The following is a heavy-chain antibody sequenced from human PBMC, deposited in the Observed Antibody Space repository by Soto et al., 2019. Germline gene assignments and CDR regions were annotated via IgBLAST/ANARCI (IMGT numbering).Heavy chain of an antibody. Sequence: SETLSLTCTVSGASTSSSHWNWIRQSPGKGLEWIGYIYYSGSTNYNPSLKSRVTISVDISKNHFSLKLTSVTAADTGVYYCARDMGGYFYFDLWGQGTLVTVSS. D-gene: IGHD3-22*01. CDR3: ARDMGGYFYFDL. J-gene: IGHJ4*02. V-gene: IGHV4-59*01. CDR2: IYYSGST. CDR1: GASTSSSH.